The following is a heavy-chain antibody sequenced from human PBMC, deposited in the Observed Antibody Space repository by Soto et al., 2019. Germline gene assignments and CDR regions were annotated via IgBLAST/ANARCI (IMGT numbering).Heavy chain of an antibody. CDR2: ISYDGRNR. CDR3: AKDRSNSWTFDY. V-gene: IGHV3-30*18. J-gene: IGHJ4*02. D-gene: IGHD6-13*01. Sequence: GGSLRLSCAASGFTFRRDGMHWVRQAPGKGLERVAVISYDGRNRYYADSVKGRFAISRDDSKNTLYLQMNSLRAEDTAVYYCAKDRSNSWTFDYWGLGTLVTVSS. CDR1: GFTFRRDG.